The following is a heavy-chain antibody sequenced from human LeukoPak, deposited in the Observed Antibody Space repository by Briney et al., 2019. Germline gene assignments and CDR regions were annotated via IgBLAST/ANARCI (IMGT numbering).Heavy chain of an antibody. CDR3: ARGVSGYSKVDY. D-gene: IGHD5-12*01. CDR2: IYSSGST. Sequence: PSETLSLTCTVSGGSIINYYWSWIRQPPGKGLEWIGCIYSSGSTNYNPSLKSRVTVSVDTSKNQFSLKLSSVTAADTAVYYCARGVSGYSKVDYWGQGILVTVSS. V-gene: IGHV4-59*01. CDR1: GGSIINYY. J-gene: IGHJ4*02.